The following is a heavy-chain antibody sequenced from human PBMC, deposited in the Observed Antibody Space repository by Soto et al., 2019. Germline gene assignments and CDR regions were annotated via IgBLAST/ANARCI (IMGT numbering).Heavy chain of an antibody. Sequence: QVQLQESGPGLVKPSETLSLTCTVSVGSVSSDTHYWSWIRQPPGTRLEWIGFIYSSGSTSYNPPLKSRFPLSVDASTNQISLKLRSVIVADTAVYHCARFVISCSGTTCYTRADVWGQGTTVTVSS. V-gene: IGHV4-61*01. CDR3: ARFVISCSGTTCYTRADV. CDR2: IYSSGST. J-gene: IGHJ6*02. D-gene: IGHD2-2*02. CDR1: VGSVSSDTHY.